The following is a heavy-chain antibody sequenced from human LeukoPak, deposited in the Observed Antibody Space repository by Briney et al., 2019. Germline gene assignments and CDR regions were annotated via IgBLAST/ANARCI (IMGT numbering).Heavy chain of an antibody. J-gene: IGHJ4*02. CDR2: ISAYNGNT. V-gene: IGHV1-18*01. CDR3: ARDLFERYYDFWSGYGPQDY. CDR1: GYIFTSYG. D-gene: IGHD3-3*01. Sequence: GASVKVSCKASGYIFTSYGISWVRQAPGQGLEWMGWISAYNGNTNYAQKLQGRVTMTTDTSTSTAYMELRSLRSDDTAVYYCARDLFERYYDFWSGYGPQDYWGQGTLVTVSS.